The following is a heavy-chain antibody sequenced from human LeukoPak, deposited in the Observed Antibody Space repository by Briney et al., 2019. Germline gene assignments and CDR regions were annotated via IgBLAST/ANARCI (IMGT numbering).Heavy chain of an antibody. CDR2: INRSGST. D-gene: IGHD6-13*01. CDR3: ARGYSSAFDI. CDR1: GGSFSGYY. V-gene: IGHV4-34*01. J-gene: IGHJ3*02. Sequence: SETLSLTCAVYGGSFSGYYWSWIRQPPGKGLEWIGEINRSGSTNYNPSLKSRVTISVDTSKNQFSLKLSSVTAADTAVYYCARGYSSAFDIWGQGTMVTVSS.